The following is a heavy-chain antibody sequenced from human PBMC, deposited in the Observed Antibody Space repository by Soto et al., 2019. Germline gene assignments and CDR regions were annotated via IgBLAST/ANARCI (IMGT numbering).Heavy chain of an antibody. J-gene: IGHJ5*02. CDR3: AKAPGTLKRWCDP. CDR1: GFTFSNYA. Sequence: EVQLLESGGGLVQPGGSLRLSCAASGFTFSNYAMSWVRQAPGKGLEWVSVISAGGGSTYYADSVKGRFTISRDNSKGTLYLQMNSLRVEDTAVYYCAKAPGTLKRWCDPWGQGTLVTVSS. CDR2: ISAGGGST. D-gene: IGHD1-1*01. V-gene: IGHV3-23*01.